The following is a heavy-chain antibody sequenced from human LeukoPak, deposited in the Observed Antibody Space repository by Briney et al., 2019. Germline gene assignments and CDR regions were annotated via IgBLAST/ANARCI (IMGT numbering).Heavy chain of an antibody. CDR2: INHSGST. Sequence: PSETLSLTCTVSGGSISSYYWSWIRQPPGKGLEWIGEINHSGSTNYNPSLKSRVTISVDTSKNQFSLKLSSVTAADTAVYYCAKARRDCSSTSCYINYYYYYMDVWGKGTTVTVSS. D-gene: IGHD2-2*02. CDR3: AKARRDCSSTSCYINYYYYYMDV. CDR1: GGSISSYY. J-gene: IGHJ6*03. V-gene: IGHV4-34*01.